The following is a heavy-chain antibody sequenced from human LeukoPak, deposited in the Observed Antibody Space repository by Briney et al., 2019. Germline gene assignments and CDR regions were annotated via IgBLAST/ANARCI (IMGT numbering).Heavy chain of an antibody. Sequence: SETLSLTCAVYGGSFSGYYWSWIRQPPGRGLEWIGEINHSGSTNYNPSLKSRVTISVDTSKNQFSLKLSSVTAADTAVYYCARHNFRTYYDFWSGYYGYWGQGTLVTVSS. D-gene: IGHD3-3*01. CDR2: INHSGST. CDR1: GGSFSGYY. J-gene: IGHJ4*02. V-gene: IGHV4-34*01. CDR3: ARHNFRTYYDFWSGYYGY.